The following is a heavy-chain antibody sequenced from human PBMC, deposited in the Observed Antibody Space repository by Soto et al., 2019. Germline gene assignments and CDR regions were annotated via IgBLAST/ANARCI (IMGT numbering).Heavy chain of an antibody. CDR2: IAYDGSHK. CDR1: GFTFSSYG. V-gene: IGHV3-30*18. Sequence: QVPLVESGGGVVQPGRSLRLSCAASGFTFSSYGMHWVLQAPGKGLEWVAGIAYDGSHKYYADSVKGRFTISRDNSKKTVDQPMNSLGDEDTAVYYCAKSVGGDYGRCDYWGQGTLVTLSS. J-gene: IGHJ4*02. CDR3: AKSVGGDYGRCDY. D-gene: IGHD4-17*01.